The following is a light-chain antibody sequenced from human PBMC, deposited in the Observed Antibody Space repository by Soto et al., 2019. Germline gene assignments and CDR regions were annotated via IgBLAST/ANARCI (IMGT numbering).Light chain of an antibody. CDR1: QNIGVW. J-gene: IGKJ2*01. CDR2: DAS. V-gene: IGKV1-5*01. Sequence: DIQMTQSPSTLSASVVDGVTITCLASQNIGVWLAWYLQRPGKAPKFLIYDASNLETGVSSRFSGSGSGTEYTLTISSLQTDDFATYYCQQYDSSSPTFGQGTKLEIK. CDR3: QQYDSSSPT.